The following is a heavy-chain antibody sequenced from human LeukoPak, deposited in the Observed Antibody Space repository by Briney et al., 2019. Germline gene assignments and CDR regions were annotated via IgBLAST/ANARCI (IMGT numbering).Heavy chain of an antibody. J-gene: IGHJ4*02. V-gene: IGHV3-21*01. CDR3: AKRDTSGWPPVGLGY. Sequence: PGGSLRLSCAASGFTFSSYSMNWVRQAPGKGLEWVSSISSSSTYIYYADSVKGRFTISRDNAKNTLYLQMNSLRAEDTAVYYCAKRDTSGWPPVGLGYWGQGTLVTVSS. CDR1: GFTFSSYS. D-gene: IGHD6-19*01. CDR2: ISSSSTYI.